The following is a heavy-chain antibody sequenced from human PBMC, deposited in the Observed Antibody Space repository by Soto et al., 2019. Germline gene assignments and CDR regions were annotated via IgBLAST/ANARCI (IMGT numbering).Heavy chain of an antibody. CDR3: GRVRADYYDSSGPPGWFDP. V-gene: IGHV4-59*01. D-gene: IGHD3-22*01. CDR1: GGFISSYY. CDR2: IYYSGST. Sequence: PXETLPLTCTVSGGFISSYYWSWIRQPPGNGLEWIGYIYYSGSTNYNPSLKSRVTISVDTSKNQFSLKLSSVTAADTAVYYCGRVRADYYDSSGPPGWFDPWGQKTLVAVSS. J-gene: IGHJ5*02.